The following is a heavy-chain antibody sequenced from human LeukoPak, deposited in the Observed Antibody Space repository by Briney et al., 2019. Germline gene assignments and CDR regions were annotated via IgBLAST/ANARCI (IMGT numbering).Heavy chain of an antibody. Sequence: GGSLRLSCAASGLRFSSYAMSWVRQAPGKGLEWVSAISGSGVSTYYADSVKGRFTVSRDNSKNTLYLQMSSLRAEDTAVYYCAKERPFGGSSNYWGQGTLVTVSS. CDR2: ISGSGVST. D-gene: IGHD1-26*01. V-gene: IGHV3-23*01. CDR1: GLRFSSYA. J-gene: IGHJ4*02. CDR3: AKERPFGGSSNY.